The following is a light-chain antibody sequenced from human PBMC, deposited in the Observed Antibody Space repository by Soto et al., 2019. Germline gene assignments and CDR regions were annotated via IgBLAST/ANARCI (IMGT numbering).Light chain of an antibody. CDR2: RAS. CDR3: QQYGNSPIT. Sequence: EILLTQSPGALAVSPGEVATLSCRASQSVRDNLAWYQQKPGQAPRLLIYRASIRATGVPARFSGSGSGTEFTLTVSGLQSEDFAVYYCQQYGNSPITFGQGTRLEIK. J-gene: IGKJ5*01. CDR1: QSVRDN. V-gene: IGKV3-15*01.